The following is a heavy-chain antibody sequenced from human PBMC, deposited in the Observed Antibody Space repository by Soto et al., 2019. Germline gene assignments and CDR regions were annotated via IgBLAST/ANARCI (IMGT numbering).Heavy chain of an antibody. J-gene: IGHJ4*02. CDR3: VKDFRVGYDWTHD. V-gene: IGHV3-23*01. D-gene: IGHD5-12*01. CDR1: GFIFSNYA. CDR2: IRGSGRRT. Sequence: DVQLLESGGDLVQPGGSLRLSCAASGFIFSNYAMSWVRQAPGKGLEWVSLIRGSGRRTNYADSVKGRFTVSRDNSKNILLLQMNSLRAEDTAVYYCVKDFRVGYDWTHDWGQGTLVTVSS.